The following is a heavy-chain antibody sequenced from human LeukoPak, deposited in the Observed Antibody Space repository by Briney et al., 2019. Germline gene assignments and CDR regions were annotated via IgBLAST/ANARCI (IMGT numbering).Heavy chain of an antibody. CDR1: GFTFSSYS. CDR2: ISSSSSYI. CDR3: ARATYYYDSSGYYTDYYYGMDV. Sequence: GGSLRLSCAASGFTFSSYSMTWVRQAPGKGLEWVSSISSSSSYIYYADSVKGRFTISRDNAKNSLYLQMNSLRAEDAAVYYCARATYYYDSSGYYTDYYYGMDVWGQGTTVTVSS. V-gene: IGHV3-21*01. D-gene: IGHD3-22*01. J-gene: IGHJ6*02.